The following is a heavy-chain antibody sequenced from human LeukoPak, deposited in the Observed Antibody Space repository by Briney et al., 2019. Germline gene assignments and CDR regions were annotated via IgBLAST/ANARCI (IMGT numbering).Heavy chain of an antibody. CDR3: ARNPSSGGTIGGIDC. J-gene: IGHJ4*02. CDR1: GFTFSSYG. D-gene: IGHD1-7*01. Sequence: QSGGSLRLSCAASGFTFSSYGMHWVRQAPGKGLEWVAGIRGSGASTYSADSVKGRFIISRDNSKNTLYLQMDSLRDEDTAVYYCARNPSSGGTIGGIDCWGQGTLVIVSS. CDR2: IRGSGAST. V-gene: IGHV3-23*01.